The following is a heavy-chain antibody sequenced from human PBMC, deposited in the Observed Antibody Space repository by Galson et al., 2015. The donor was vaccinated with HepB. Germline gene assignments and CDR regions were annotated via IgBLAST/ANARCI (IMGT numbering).Heavy chain of an antibody. D-gene: IGHD4-17*01. J-gene: IGHJ3*02. CDR3: ARTNYGDDVFEI. CDR2: TYYSGST. CDR1: GGAINSYY. V-gene: IGHV4-59*01. Sequence: SETLSLTCTVSGGAINSYYWSWIRQPPGKGLEWIGYTYYSGSTYYKPSLESRVTIQVDTSQNQFSLRLSSVTAADTAVYYCARTNYGDDVFEIWRQGTMVTVSS.